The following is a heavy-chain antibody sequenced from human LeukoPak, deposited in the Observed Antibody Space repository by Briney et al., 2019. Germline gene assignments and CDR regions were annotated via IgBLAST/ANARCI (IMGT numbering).Heavy chain of an antibody. CDR2: ISSSSDYI. V-gene: IGHV3-21*01. D-gene: IGHD6-6*01. J-gene: IGHJ6*03. CDR3: ARDPLLLVRSRSYYYYMDV. Sequence: GGSLRLSCAASEFTFNTYSMNWVRQAPGKGLEWVSSISSSSDYIYYADSVKGRFTISRDSAKNSLYLQMNSLRADDTAVYYCARDPLLLVRSRSYYYYMDVWGKGTTVTVSS. CDR1: EFTFNTYS.